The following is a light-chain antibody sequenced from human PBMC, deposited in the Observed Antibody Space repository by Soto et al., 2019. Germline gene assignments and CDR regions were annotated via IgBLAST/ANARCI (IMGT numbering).Light chain of an antibody. J-gene: IGKJ5*01. CDR1: QTISNH. Sequence: DIQMTQSPSSLSASVGDRVTITCRASQTISNHLNWYQQRQGTAPKVLVYAASTLQSGVPSRFSGSGSGTDFTLTISCLQSEDFATYYCQQYYSYPITFGQGTRL. V-gene: IGKV1-39*01. CDR2: AAS. CDR3: QQYYSYPIT.